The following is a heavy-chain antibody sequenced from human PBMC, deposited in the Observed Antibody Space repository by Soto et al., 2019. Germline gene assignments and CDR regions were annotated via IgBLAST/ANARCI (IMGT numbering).Heavy chain of an antibody. J-gene: IGHJ4*02. CDR2: QHSDST. CDR1: GGSMRGRH. CDR3: XXXXVGAEGRGY. Sequence: QMQLQESGPGLVRPSETLSLTCTVSGGSMRGRHCSWIRQPPGKGLEWIGQHSDSTNHNPSLRIXXXXXXXXXXXXXXXXXXXXXXXXXXXXXXXXXXVGAEGRGYWGQGTLVTVSS. V-gene: IGHV4-59*11. D-gene: IGHD3-10*01.